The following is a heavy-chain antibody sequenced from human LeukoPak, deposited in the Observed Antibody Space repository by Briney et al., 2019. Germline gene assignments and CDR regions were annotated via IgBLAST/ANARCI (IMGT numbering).Heavy chain of an antibody. D-gene: IGHD5-18*01. CDR1: GFTFSSYA. CDR2: IKDSGGST. CDR3: AKDSMGGYDYGWGVFDI. J-gene: IGHJ3*02. V-gene: IGHV3-23*01. Sequence: GGSLRLSCATSGFTFSSYAMSWVRQAPGKGLEWVSAIKDSGGSTVHEDSVKGRFTISRDNSKNTLYLQMNTLRADDTAVYYCAKDSMGGYDYGWGVFDIWGQGTLVTVSS.